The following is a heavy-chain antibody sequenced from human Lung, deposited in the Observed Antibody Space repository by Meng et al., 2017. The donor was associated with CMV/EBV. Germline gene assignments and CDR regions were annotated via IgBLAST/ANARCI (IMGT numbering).Heavy chain of an antibody. V-gene: IGHV1-18*01. Sequence: QVHLLPSGTEVKKPGASVRVSCKASGYTFGSYGICWVRQAPGQGLEWMGWFVNYVDTYPAPKFQGRVTMTTDTHTNTAFMELRSLTSDDTAVYYCASGTPGRSYCDYWGQGTLVTVSS. J-gene: IGHJ4*02. CDR3: ASGTPGRSYCDY. D-gene: IGHD2-15*01. CDR2: FVNYVDT. CDR1: GYTFGSYG.